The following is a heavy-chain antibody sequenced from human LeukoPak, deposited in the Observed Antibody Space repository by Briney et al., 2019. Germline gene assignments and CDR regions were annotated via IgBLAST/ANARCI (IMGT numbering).Heavy chain of an antibody. CDR2: IYYSGST. CDR3: ARARVPAAINWFDP. J-gene: IGHJ5*02. Sequence: SETLSLTCTVSRGSISSYYWSWIRQPPGKGLEWIGYIYYSGSTNYNPSLKSRVTISVDTSKNQFSLKLSSVTAADTAVYYCARARVPAAINWFDPWGQGTLVTVSS. D-gene: IGHD2-2*01. CDR1: RGSISSYY. V-gene: IGHV4-59*01.